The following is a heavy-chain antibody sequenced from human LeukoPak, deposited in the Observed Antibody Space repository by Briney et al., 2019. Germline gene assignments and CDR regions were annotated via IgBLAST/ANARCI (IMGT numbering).Heavy chain of an antibody. V-gene: IGHV3-7*01. CDR1: GFTFSSYW. CDR3: ARERGDDYGDYYFDY. Sequence: GGSLRLSCAASGFTFSSYWMSWVRQAPGKGLEWVANIKQDGSEKYYVDSVKGRFTISRDNAKNSLYLQMNSLRAEDTAVYYCARERGDDYGDYYFDYWGQGTLVTVSS. J-gene: IGHJ4*02. D-gene: IGHD4-17*01. CDR2: IKQDGSEK.